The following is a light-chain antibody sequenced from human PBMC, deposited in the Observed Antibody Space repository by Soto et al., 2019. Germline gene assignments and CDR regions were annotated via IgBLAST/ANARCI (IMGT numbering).Light chain of an antibody. Sequence: QSALTQPASVSGSPGQSIIISCTGTSRDVGSYNFVSWYQQHPGKAPKHMIYEASKRPSGVSNRFSGSKSGNTASLTISGLQPEDEADYYCCSYAGNSGVFGGGTQLTVL. CDR2: EAS. CDR1: SRDVGSYNF. V-gene: IGLV2-23*01. CDR3: CSYAGNSGV. J-gene: IGLJ3*02.